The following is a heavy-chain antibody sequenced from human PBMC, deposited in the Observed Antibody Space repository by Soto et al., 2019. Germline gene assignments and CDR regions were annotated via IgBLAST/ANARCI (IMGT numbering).Heavy chain of an antibody. D-gene: IGHD1-20*01. CDR3: ANRMTGTTDDAFDI. CDR1: GFSLSNRGMG. CDR2: IYWDDNK. Sequence: SGPTLFNPTQTLTLTCTFSGFSLSNRGMGVGWIRQPPGKALEWLALIYWDDNKRYSPSLKSRLTIAKDTSKNQVVLTMTNMDPVDTSTYYCANRMTGTTDDAFDIWGQGTMVTVSS. V-gene: IGHV2-5*02. J-gene: IGHJ3*02.